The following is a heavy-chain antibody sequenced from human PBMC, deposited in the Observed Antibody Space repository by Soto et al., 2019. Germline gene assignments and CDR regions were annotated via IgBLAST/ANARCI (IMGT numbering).Heavy chain of an antibody. V-gene: IGHV4-4*02. CDR3: AEGFGYLMALDF. J-gene: IGHJ3*01. Sequence: SETLSLTCAVSGGSISSSNWWSWVRQPPGKGLEWIGEIYHSGSTNYNPSLKSRVTISVDKSKNQFSLKLSSVTAADTAGYYWAEGFGYLMALDFWGQGTRVTVS. CDR2: IYHSGST. CDR1: GGSISSSNW. D-gene: IGHD3-3*01.